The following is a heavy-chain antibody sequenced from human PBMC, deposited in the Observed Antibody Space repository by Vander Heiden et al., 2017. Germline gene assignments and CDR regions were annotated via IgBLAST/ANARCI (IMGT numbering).Heavy chain of an antibody. CDR2: ITYSGDTT. CDR3: AQGSSDWYYRTGTWFDP. Sequence: EVQLLASGGGLVQLGGAPTLSGAASGFTFGSYAMSWVRQAPGKGLEWVSAITYSGDTTYYTDSVKGRFTISRDNSENMLYLQMNSLRAEDTAVYYCAQGSSDWYYRTGTWFDPWGQGTLVSVSS. J-gene: IGHJ5*02. V-gene: IGHV3-23*01. CDR1: GFTFGSYA. D-gene: IGHD6-19*01.